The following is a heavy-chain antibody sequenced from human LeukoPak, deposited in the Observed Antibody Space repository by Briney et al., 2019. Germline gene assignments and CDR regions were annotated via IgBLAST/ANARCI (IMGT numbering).Heavy chain of an antibody. V-gene: IGHV4-38-2*01. J-gene: IGHJ4*02. D-gene: IGHD6-19*01. CDR2: IYYSGST. Sequence: SETLSLTCVVSSYSISSDYYWGWIRQPPGKGLEWIGTIYYSGSTYYNPSLKSRVTIFVDTSKNQFSLKLNSVTAADTAVYYCARHSRGLDYWGQGTLVTVSS. CDR1: SYSISSDYY. CDR3: ARHSRGLDY.